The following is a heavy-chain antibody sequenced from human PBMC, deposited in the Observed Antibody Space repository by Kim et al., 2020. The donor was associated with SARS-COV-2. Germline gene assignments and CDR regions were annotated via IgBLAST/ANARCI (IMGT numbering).Heavy chain of an antibody. Sequence: SLTSRVTISVDTSKNQFSLKLSSVTAADTAVYYCARAADTAMVTLWYFDLWGRGTLVTVSS. CDR3: ARAADTAMVTLWYFDL. V-gene: IGHV4-59*01. D-gene: IGHD5-18*01. J-gene: IGHJ2*01.